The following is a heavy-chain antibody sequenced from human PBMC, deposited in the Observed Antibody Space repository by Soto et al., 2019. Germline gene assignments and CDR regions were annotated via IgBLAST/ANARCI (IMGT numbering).Heavy chain of an antibody. D-gene: IGHD3-10*01. Sequence: GGSLRLSCAASGFTFSNAWMNWVRQAPGKGLEWVGRIKSKTDGGTTDYAAPVKGRFTISRDDSKNTLYLQMNSLKTEDTAVYYCTTLPVLLWFGELLDYWGQGTLVTVSS. CDR3: TTLPVLLWFGELLDY. J-gene: IGHJ4*02. CDR2: IKSKTDGGTT. CDR1: GFTFSNAW. V-gene: IGHV3-15*07.